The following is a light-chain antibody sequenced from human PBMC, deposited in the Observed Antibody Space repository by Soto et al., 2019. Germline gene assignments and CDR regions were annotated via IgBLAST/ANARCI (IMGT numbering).Light chain of an antibody. Sequence: QSVLTQPPSASGTPGQRVPISCSGSSSNIGGKVVNWYQQLPGSAPRLLIYSDNHRPSGFPDRFSGSKSSTSTSLAISVLQSEDEADDYCSAWDDSVNGDEAFGGGTKLTVL. CDR3: SAWDDSVNGDEA. V-gene: IGLV1-44*01. J-gene: IGLJ2*01. CDR1: SSNIGGKV. CDR2: SDN.